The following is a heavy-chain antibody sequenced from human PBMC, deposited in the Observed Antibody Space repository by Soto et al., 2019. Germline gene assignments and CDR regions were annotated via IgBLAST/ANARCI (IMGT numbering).Heavy chain of an antibody. J-gene: IGHJ5*02. D-gene: IGHD3-16*02. V-gene: IGHV1-3*02. CDR1: GYTFTSYA. Sequence: ASVKVSCKASGYTFTSYAMHWVRQAPGQRLEWMGWSNAGNGNTKYSQEFQGRVTITRDTSASTAYMELSSLRSEDMAVYYCARSSGGVFGIIREGSNWLAPWGQGSLVTVSS. CDR2: SNAGNGNT. CDR3: ARSSGGVFGIIREGSNWLAP.